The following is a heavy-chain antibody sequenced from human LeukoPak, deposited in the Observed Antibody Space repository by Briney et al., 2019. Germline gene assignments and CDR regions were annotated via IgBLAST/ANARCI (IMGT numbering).Heavy chain of an antibody. D-gene: IGHD2-21*02. CDR3: AREGGDGYFDY. J-gene: IGHJ4*02. CDR1: GFTFSSYA. V-gene: IGHV3-30-3*01. Sequence: GGSLRLSCAASGFTFSSYAMHWVRQAPGKGLEWVAVISYDGSNKYYADSVKGRFTISRDNSKNTLYLQMNSLRAEDTAVYYCAREGGDGYFDYWGQGTLVTVSS. CDR2: ISYDGSNK.